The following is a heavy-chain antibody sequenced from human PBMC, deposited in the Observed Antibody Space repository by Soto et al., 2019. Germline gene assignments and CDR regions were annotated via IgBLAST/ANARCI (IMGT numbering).Heavy chain of an antibody. J-gene: IGHJ6*02. D-gene: IGHD2-2*01. Sequence: ASVKVSCKASGYTFTSYYMHWVRQAPGQGLEWMGIINPSGGSTSYAQKFQGRVTMTRDTSTSTVYMELSSLRSEDTAVYYCARGGSVVVPAAESYGMDVWGQGTTVTVSS. CDR2: INPSGGST. CDR1: GYTFTSYY. V-gene: IGHV1-46*01. CDR3: ARGGSVVVPAAESYGMDV.